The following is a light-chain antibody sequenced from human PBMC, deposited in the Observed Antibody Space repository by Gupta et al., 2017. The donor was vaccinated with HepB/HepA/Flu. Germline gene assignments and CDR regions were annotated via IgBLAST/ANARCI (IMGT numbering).Light chain of an antibody. V-gene: IGKV3-11*01. CDR3: QRGRNGHPLT. Sequence: EIVLTQSPATLSLSPGERATLSCRASQSVDTYVTWYQQKTGQAPRILIYEASNRATGIPARGRGSGSGTDCTLTISSLEPEDGAVEYCQRGRNGHPLTFGEGTRVEIK. CDR2: EAS. CDR1: QSVDTY. J-gene: IGKJ4*01.